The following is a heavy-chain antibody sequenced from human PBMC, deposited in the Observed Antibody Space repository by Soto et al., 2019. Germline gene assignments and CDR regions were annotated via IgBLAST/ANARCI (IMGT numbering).Heavy chain of an antibody. J-gene: IGHJ5*02. V-gene: IGHV1-69*13. CDR3: ATSHRGAVAGASNNWFDP. CDR2: IIPIFGTA. Sequence: SVKVSCKASGGTFSGYAISWVRQAPGQGLEWMGGIIPIFGTANYAQKFQGRVTITADESTSTAYMELSSLRSEDTAVYYCATSHRGAVAGASNNWFDPWGQGTLVTVSS. D-gene: IGHD6-19*01. CDR1: GGTFSGYA.